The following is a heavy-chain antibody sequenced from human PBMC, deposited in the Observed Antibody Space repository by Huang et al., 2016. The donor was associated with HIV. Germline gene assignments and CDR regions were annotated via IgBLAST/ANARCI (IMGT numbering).Heavy chain of an antibody. D-gene: IGHD2-15*01. V-gene: IGHV4-59*11. CDR3: ARNEMDGYYPFDY. CDR1: GGSISTHY. CDR2: IYVRGSM. Sequence: VQLQESGPGLVKPSETLSLTCTVSGGSISTHYWSWIRQPPGKGLEWIGRIYVRGSMNYNPSLNSRVSMSLDTSKNQLSLKLTSVTAADTAVYYCARNEMDGYYPFDYWGQGTLVAVSS. J-gene: IGHJ4*02.